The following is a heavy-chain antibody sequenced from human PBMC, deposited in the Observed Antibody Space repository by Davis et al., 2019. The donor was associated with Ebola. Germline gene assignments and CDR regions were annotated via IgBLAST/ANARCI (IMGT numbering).Heavy chain of an antibody. CDR3: TRGWLRGGMDV. D-gene: IGHD5-12*01. CDR1: GFTFSSYW. V-gene: IGHV3-74*01. Sequence: GESLKISCAASGFTFSSYWMHWVRQAPGKGLVWVSRINPDGSFTDYADSVKGRFSISRDSTSNTLYLQMNGLRAEDTAVYYCTRGWLRGGMDVWGKGTMVTDSS. J-gene: IGHJ6*04. CDR2: INPDGSFT.